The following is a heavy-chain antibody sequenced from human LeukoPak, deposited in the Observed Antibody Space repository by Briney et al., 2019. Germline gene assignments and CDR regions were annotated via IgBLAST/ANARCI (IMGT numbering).Heavy chain of an antibody. CDR1: GGSISSYY. Sequence: SETLSLTCTVSGGSISSYYWSWIRQPPGKGLEWIGYINYSGSTNYNPSLKSRVTISVDTSKDQFSLKLSSVTAADTAVYYCARGSELEKAFDYWGQGTLVTVSS. CDR3: ARGSELEKAFDY. V-gene: IGHV4-59*01. CDR2: INYSGST. D-gene: IGHD1-1*01. J-gene: IGHJ4*02.